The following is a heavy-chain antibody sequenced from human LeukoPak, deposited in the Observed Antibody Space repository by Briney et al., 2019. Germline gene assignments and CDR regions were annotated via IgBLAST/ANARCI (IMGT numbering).Heavy chain of an antibody. CDR2: IYYSGST. D-gene: IGHD4-17*01. CDR3: ARVGTTVTTDWFDP. V-gene: IGHV4-31*03. CDR1: GGSISSGGYY. Sequence: PSQTLSLTCTVSGGSISSGGYYWSWIRQHPGKGLEWIGYIYYSGSTYYDPSLKSRVIISVDTSKNQFSLKLSSVTAADTAVYYCARVGTTVTTDWFDPWGQGTLVTVSS. J-gene: IGHJ5*02.